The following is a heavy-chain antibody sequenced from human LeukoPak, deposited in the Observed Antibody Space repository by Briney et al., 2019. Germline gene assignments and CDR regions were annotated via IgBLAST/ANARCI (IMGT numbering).Heavy chain of an antibody. CDR1: GYIFTGYY. D-gene: IGHD3-22*01. J-gene: IGHJ4*02. CDR3: ARVSTAIYDFYYYDSSAYSFGY. CDR2: INPNSGDT. Sequence: GASVKVSCKASGYIFTGYYMHWVRHAPGQGLEWMGWINPNSGDTHYAQKFQGRVTMTSDTSISTAYIELSRLTSDDTAVYYCARVSTAIYDFYYYDSSAYSFGYWGQGTLVTASS. V-gene: IGHV1-2*02.